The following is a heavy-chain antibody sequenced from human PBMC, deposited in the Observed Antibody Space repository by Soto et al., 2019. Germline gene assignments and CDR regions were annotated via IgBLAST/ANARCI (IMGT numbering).Heavy chain of an antibody. Sequence: EVQLLESGGGLVQPGGSLRLSCAASGFTFSSYAMSWVRQAPGKGLEWVSAISGSGGSTYYADSVKGRFTISRDNSKNKLYLQMNSLRAEDTAVYYCAKDHYDYIWGSYRPFDYWGQGTLVTVSS. D-gene: IGHD3-16*02. V-gene: IGHV3-23*01. CDR2: ISGSGGST. CDR3: AKDHYDYIWGSYRPFDY. J-gene: IGHJ4*02. CDR1: GFTFSSYA.